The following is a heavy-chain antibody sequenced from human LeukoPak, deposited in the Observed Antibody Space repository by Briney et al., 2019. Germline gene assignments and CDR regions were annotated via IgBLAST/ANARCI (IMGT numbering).Heavy chain of an antibody. J-gene: IGHJ4*02. CDR1: GFTFSSYA. CDR2: ISYDGSNK. V-gene: IGHV3-30-3*01. CDR3: ARDGPAAIAYYFDY. D-gene: IGHD2-2*02. Sequence: HPGGSLRLSCAASGFTFSSYAMHWVRQAPGKGLEWVAVISYDGSNKYYADSVKGRFTISRDNPKNTLYLQMNSLRAEDTAVYYCARDGPAAIAYYFDYWGQGTLVTVSS.